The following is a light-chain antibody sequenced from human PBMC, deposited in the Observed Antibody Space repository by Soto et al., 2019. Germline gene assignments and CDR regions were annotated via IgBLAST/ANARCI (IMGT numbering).Light chain of an antibody. CDR3: LQYNSFPWT. J-gene: IGKJ1*01. CDR2: QAS. CDR1: QSITPW. V-gene: IGKV1-5*03. Sequence: DIQMTQSPSTLSASVVDRVTITFLASQSITPWLAWYQQKPGKVPKLLIYQASSLESGVPLRFSGSASGTEFTLTINSLQPEDFATYYCLQYNSFPWTFGQGTKVDI.